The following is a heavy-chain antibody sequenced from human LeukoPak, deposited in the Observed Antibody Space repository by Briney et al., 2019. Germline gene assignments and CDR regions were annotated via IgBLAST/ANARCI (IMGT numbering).Heavy chain of an antibody. V-gene: IGHV3-23*01. CDR2: LGGSGGSI. J-gene: IGHJ4*02. D-gene: IGHD2-15*01. CDR1: GFTFNNYA. Sequence: GGSLRLSCAASGFTFNNYAMSWVRQAPGKGLEWVSGLGGSGGSINYADSVKGRFTISRDNSKNTLYLQMNSLRAEDTAVYWCAKGVDGYCSSGSCYAYDCWGQGTLVTVSS. CDR3: AKGVDGYCSSGSCYAYDC.